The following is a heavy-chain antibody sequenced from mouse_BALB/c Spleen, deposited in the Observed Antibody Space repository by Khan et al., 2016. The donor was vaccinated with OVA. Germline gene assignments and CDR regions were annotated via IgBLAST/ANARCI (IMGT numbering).Heavy chain of an antibody. J-gene: IGHJ2*01. Sequence: QVQLQQSGPGLVAPSQNLSITCTVYGYSLTRYGVHWVRQPPGKGLEWLGLIWAGGSTNYYWALMSRLSISIDNSTILVFLIMNSLQTDDTALYYCARSKYLARYWGQGTTLTVSS. V-gene: IGHV2-9*02. CDR2: IWAGGST. CDR3: ARSKYLARY. CDR1: GYSLTRYG. D-gene: IGHD3-3*01.